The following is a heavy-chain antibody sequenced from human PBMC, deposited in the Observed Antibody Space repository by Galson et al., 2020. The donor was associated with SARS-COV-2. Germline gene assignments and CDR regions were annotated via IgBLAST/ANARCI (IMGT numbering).Heavy chain of an antibody. Sequence: GESLKISCAASGFRFSDYAMHWVRQAPGKGLEWVAITSFDGSNKKYVGSVRGRFTVSRDNSKNTLYLQMDSLRPEDTAVYYCANLVMSARTTDWYLVRTVNTDYWGQGTLVTVSS. CDR2: TSFDGSNK. CDR3: ANLVMSARTTDWYLVRTVNTDY. CDR1: GFRFSDYA. J-gene: IGHJ4*02. D-gene: IGHD3-9*01. V-gene: IGHV3-30-3*01.